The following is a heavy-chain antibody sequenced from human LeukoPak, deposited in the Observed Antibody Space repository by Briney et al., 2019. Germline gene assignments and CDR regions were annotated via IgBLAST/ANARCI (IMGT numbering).Heavy chain of an antibody. CDR3: AKSGYGSVSHDINF. J-gene: IGHJ4*02. D-gene: IGHD3-10*01. CDR2: ISYDGSNK. Sequence: PGRSLRLSCAASGFTFSSYAMHWVRQAPGKGLEWVAVISYDGSNKYYADSVKGRFTISRDNAKNSLYLQMNSLRGDDTALYYCAKSGYGSVSHDINFWGQGTLVTVSS. CDR1: GFTFSSYA. V-gene: IGHV3-30*01.